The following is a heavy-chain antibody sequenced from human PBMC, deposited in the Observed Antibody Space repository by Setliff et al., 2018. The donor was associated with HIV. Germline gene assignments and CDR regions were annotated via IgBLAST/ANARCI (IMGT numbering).Heavy chain of an antibody. CDR3: VRAGYSSGWYRRGGFYFDF. D-gene: IGHD6-19*01. CDR1: GFTFSSYG. J-gene: IGHJ4*02. Sequence: GGSLRLSCAASGFTFSSYGMHWVRQAPGKGLDWVATIWHDGSDKYYEDSRKGRFTISRDNSNDTLFLQIDSLRAEDTAVYFCVRAGYSSGWYRRGGFYFDFWGQGTLVTVSS. CDR2: IWHDGSDK. V-gene: IGHV3-33*08.